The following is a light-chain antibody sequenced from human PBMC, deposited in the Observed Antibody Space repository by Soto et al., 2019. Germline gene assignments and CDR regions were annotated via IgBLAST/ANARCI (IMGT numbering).Light chain of an antibody. J-gene: IGKJ5*01. CDR1: QSVRCY. V-gene: IGKV3-11*01. Sequence: EIVLTQSPANLSLSPGERATLSCLAIQSVRCYLTWYQHKPGQAPRLVIYPASSRATGIPERFSGSGSGTDFTLTISGLEPADLGVYYCQQRHNWPITFGQGTRLEIK. CDR2: PAS. CDR3: QQRHNWPIT.